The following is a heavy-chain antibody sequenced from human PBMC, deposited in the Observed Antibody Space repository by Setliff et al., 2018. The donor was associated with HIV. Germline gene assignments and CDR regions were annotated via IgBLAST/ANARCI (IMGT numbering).Heavy chain of an antibody. V-gene: IGHV4-31*03. J-gene: IGHJ4*02. Sequence: PSETLSLTCTVSGGSISTGGYYWSWIRQHPGKGLEWIGYIYNSGGTYYNPSLKSRITVSIDTSKNQFSLKLNSVTAADTAVYFCARDLAYWGQGTLVTVSS. CDR1: GGSISTGGYY. CDR2: IYNSGGT. CDR3: ARDLAY.